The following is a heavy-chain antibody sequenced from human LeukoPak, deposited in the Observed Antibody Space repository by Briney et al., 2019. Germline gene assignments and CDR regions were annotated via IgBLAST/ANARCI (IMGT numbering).Heavy chain of an antibody. CDR3: ARAGNGDDYDFDY. Sequence: ASVKVSCKASGYTFTSYYMHWVRQAPGQGLEWMGIINPSGGSTSYAQKFQGRVTMTEDTSTDTAYMELSRLRSDDTAFYYCARAGNGDDYDFDYWGQGTLVTVSS. CDR2: INPSGGST. CDR1: GYTFTSYY. V-gene: IGHV1-46*01. J-gene: IGHJ4*02. D-gene: IGHD4-17*01.